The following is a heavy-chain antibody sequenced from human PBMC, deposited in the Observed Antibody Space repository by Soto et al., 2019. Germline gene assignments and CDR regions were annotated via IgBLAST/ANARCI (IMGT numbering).Heavy chain of an antibody. D-gene: IGHD2-2*01. CDR1: GIAFTAYA. V-gene: IGHV3-23*01. Sequence: GGSLRLSCAASGIAFTAYAMSWVRQAPGKGLEWVSSISGSGGSTYYADSVKGRLTISRDNSKNTLYLQMNSLRAEDTAVYYCATIIIPAATNFYWGQGTLVTVSS. CDR2: ISGSGGST. CDR3: ATIIIPAATNFY. J-gene: IGHJ4*02.